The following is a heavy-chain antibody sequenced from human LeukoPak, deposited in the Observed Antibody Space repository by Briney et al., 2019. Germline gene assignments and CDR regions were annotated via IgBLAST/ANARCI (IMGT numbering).Heavy chain of an antibody. CDR3: ARGNYYGSGTYYYYYGMDV. CDR1: GGSFSGYY. Sequence: SETLSLTCAVYGGSFSGYYWSWIRQPPGKGLEWIGEINHSGSTNYNPSHKSRVTISVDTSKNQFSLKLSSVTAADTAVYYCARGNYYGSGTYYYYYGMDVWGQGTTVTVSS. J-gene: IGHJ6*02. V-gene: IGHV4-34*01. D-gene: IGHD3-10*01. CDR2: INHSGST.